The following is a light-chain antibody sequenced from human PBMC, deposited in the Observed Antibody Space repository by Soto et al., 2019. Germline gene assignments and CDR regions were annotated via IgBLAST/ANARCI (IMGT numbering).Light chain of an antibody. V-gene: IGKV3D-20*02. CDR1: QTVNNNY. CDR2: GAS. CDR3: QQRSNWPLT. Sequence: ELVLTQSPGTLSLSPGERATLSCRASQTVNNNYLAWYQQIPCQAPRLLISGASGRATGTPDRFSGSASGTDFTLTISRLEPEDFAVYYCQQRSNWPLTFGGGTKVEIK. J-gene: IGKJ4*01.